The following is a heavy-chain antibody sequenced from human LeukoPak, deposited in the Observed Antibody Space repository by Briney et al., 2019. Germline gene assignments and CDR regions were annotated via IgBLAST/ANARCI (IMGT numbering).Heavy chain of an antibody. CDR2: SYSSGST. CDR3: ARGSRYSSGYDYIDQ. J-gene: IGHJ4*02. D-gene: IGHD3-22*01. V-gene: IGHV4-61*02. Sequence: PSETLSLTCTVSVCSISSGSDYCSWIRQPAGKGLVWIGRSYSSGSTNYNPSLKSRVSISADTSKNQFSLRLSSVTAADTAVYYCARGSRYSSGYDYIDQWGQGTLVTVSS. CDR1: VCSISSGSDY.